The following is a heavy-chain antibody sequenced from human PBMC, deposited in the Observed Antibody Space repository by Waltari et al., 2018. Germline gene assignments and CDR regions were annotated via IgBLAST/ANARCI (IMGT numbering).Heavy chain of an antibody. V-gene: IGHV4-59*08. Sequence: HVQLQESGPGLVKPSEPLSLQCTVSGDFLSDAHWTWIRQAPGKGREWIAYLRNTGGTKCTPSLQSRVTISADTSKKQFSLRLTSVTAADTAVYYCARLPTKYYDSTGWGFFDQWGQGILVTVSP. J-gene: IGHJ4*02. CDR2: LRNTGGT. CDR3: ARLPTKYYDSTGWGFFDQ. CDR1: GDFLSDAH. D-gene: IGHD3-22*01.